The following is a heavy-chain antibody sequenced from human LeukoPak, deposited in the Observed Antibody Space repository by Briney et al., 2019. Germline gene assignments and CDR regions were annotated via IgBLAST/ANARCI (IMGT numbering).Heavy chain of an antibody. Sequence: SETLSLTCAVSGVSISSGHWWSWVRQPPGKGLEWIGEIYHSGSTNYHASLKSRVTISVDTSKNQFSLKLNSVTVADTAVYYCVTSIALAGWGSFDVWGQGRMVTVSS. J-gene: IGHJ3*01. CDR2: IYHSGST. V-gene: IGHV4-4*02. CDR1: GVSISSGHW. D-gene: IGHD2-8*02. CDR3: VTSIALAGWGSFDV.